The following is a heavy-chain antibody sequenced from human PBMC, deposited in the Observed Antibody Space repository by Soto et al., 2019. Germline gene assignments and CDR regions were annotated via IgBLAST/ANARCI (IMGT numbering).Heavy chain of an antibody. J-gene: IGHJ4*02. V-gene: IGHV4-39*01. CDR1: GGSISSSSYY. CDR3: ARLMDGSTSRPFDY. Sequence: QLQLQESGPGLVKPSETLSLTCTVSGGSISSSSYYWGWIRQPPGKGLEWIGSIYYSGSTYYNPSLKSRVTISVDTSKNQFSLKLSSVTAADTAVYYCARLMDGSTSRPFDYWGQGTLVTVSS. D-gene: IGHD2-2*01. CDR2: IYYSGST.